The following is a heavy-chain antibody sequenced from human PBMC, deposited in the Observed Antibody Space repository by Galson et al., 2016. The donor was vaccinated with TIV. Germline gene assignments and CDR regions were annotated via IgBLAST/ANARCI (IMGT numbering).Heavy chain of an antibody. V-gene: IGHV1-2*06. Sequence: SVKVSCKAFGYAFTSFFVHWVRQAPGQGLEWLGRVNPNSGGTVYAQKFEGRLTLTWDTSTSTIYMELNSPISGDTAVYYCARGGRGSAWYADYWGQGSPVTVSS. CDR1: GYAFTSFF. D-gene: IGHD6-13*01. J-gene: IGHJ4*02. CDR3: ARGGRGSAWYADY. CDR2: VNPNSGGT.